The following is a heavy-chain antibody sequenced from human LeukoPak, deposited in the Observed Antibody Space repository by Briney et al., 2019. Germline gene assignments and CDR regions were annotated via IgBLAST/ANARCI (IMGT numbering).Heavy chain of an antibody. CDR2: IIPIFGIA. J-gene: IGHJ6*02. Sequence: EASVKVCCKASGGTFSSYAISWVRQAPGQGLEWMGRIIPIFGIANYAQKFQGRVTITPDKSTSTAYMELCSLRSEDTAVYYCSVEMATTYYGMDVWGQGTTVTVSS. D-gene: IGHD5-24*01. CDR3: SVEMATTYYGMDV. V-gene: IGHV1-69*04. CDR1: GGTFSSYA.